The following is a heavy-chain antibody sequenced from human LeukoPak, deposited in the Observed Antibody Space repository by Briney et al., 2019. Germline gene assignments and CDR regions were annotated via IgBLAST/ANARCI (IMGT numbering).Heavy chain of an antibody. CDR2: INPYSGGR. V-gene: IGHV1-2*02. D-gene: IGHD2-2*01. J-gene: IGHJ6*02. CDR1: GYSFVANY. CDR3: ARRGCTTTDCYARFDFYGMDV. Sequence: GASVKVSCKASGYSFVANYMHWVRQASGQGLEWAGWINPYSGGRKYAQKFQGRVTMTRDTSISTAYMEISNLRPDDTAVYYCARRGCTTTDCYARFDFYGMDVWGQGTTVTVSS.